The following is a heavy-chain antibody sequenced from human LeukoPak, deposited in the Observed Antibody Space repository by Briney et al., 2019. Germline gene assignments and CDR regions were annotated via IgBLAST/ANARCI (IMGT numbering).Heavy chain of an antibody. CDR3: AREGLYYYDSRNFDY. CDR2: INPNSGGT. CDR1: GYTFTGYY. J-gene: IGHJ4*02. Sequence: ASVKVSCKASGYTFTGYYMHWVRQAPGQGLEWMGWINPNSGGTNYAQKFQGRVTMTRDTSISTAYMELSRLRSDDTAVYYCAREGLYYYDSRNFDYWGQGTLVTVSS. V-gene: IGHV1-2*02. D-gene: IGHD3-22*01.